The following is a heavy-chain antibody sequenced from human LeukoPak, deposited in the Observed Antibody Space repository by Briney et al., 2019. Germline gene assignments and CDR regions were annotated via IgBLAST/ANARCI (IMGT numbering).Heavy chain of an antibody. CDR1: GGTFSSYT. V-gene: IGHV1-69*02. CDR2: IIPSLGIA. D-gene: IGHD5-24*01. Sequence: SVKVSCKASGGTFSSYTISWVRQAPGQGLEWMGRIIPSLGIANYAQKFQGRVTITADKSTSTAYMELSSLRSEDTAVYYCARADHPRGWIWGQGTMVTVSS. CDR3: ARADHPRGWI. J-gene: IGHJ3*02.